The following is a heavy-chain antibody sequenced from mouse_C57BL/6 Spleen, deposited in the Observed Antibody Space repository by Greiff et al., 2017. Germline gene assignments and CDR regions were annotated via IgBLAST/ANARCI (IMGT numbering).Heavy chain of an antibody. D-gene: IGHD2-3*01. V-gene: IGHV5-4*01. CDR2: ISDGGSYT. Sequence: EVMLVESGGGLVKPGGSLKLSCAASGFTFSSYAMSWVRQTPEKRLEWVATISDGGSYTYYPDNVKGRFTISRDNAKNNLYLQMSHLKSEDTAMYYCAREGGWGYCDVWGTGTTVTVSS. J-gene: IGHJ1*03. CDR3: AREGGWGYCDV. CDR1: GFTFSSYA.